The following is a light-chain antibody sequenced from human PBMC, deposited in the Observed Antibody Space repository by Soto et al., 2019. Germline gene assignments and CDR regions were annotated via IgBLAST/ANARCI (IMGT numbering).Light chain of an antibody. CDR2: EVS. J-gene: IGLJ1*01. CDR1: SVDVSDYNY. V-gene: IGLV2-8*01. CDR3: SSYAGSNNYV. Sequence: QSALTQPHSVSGSPGQSVTISCTGTSVDVSDYNYVSWYHQHPGKAPKLMIYEVSKRPSGVPDRFSGSKSGNTASLTVSGLQAEDEADYYCSSYAGSNNYVFGTGTKVTVL.